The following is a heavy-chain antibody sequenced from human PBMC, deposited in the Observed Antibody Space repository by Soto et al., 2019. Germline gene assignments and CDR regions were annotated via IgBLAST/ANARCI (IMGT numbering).Heavy chain of an antibody. CDR2: ISSSSSTI. D-gene: IGHD3-10*01. CDR1: GFTFSSYS. J-gene: IGHJ6*03. Sequence: GGSLRLSCAASGFTFSSYSMNWVRQAPGKGLEWVSYISSSSSTIYYADSVKGRFTISRDNAKNSLYLQMNSLRAEDTAVYYCARGGYYGSGSYNYYYYMDVWGKGTTVTSP. CDR3: ARGGYYGSGSYNYYYYMDV. V-gene: IGHV3-48*01.